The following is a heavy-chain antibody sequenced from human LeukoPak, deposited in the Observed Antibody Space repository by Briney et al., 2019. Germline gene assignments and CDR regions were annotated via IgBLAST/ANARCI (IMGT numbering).Heavy chain of an antibody. J-gene: IGHJ4*02. CDR1: GFTVSNNY. D-gene: IGHD3-22*01. V-gene: IGHV3-53*01. CDR3: ARSPELRLSYDTTGHYAYFFDY. CDR2: IYSGGNT. Sequence: GGTLRLSCAASGFTVSNNYMTWVREAPGKGLEWLSVIYSGGNTYYAESVKGQFTISRDNSENTVFLQMNSLRAEDTAVYFCARSPELRLSYDTTGHYAYFFDYWGQGTLVTVSS.